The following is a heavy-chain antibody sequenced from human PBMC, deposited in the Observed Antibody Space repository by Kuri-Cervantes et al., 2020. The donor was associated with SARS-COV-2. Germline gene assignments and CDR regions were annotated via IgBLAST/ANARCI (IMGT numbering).Heavy chain of an antibody. CDR1: GFTISSYN. CDR2: LSSSSSYI. CDR3: ARGGTDFWSGYSEDLGY. Sequence: GESLKISCAASGFTISSYNMNWVRQAPGKGLEWVSSLSSSSSYIYYADPVKGRFTISRGDTKNSLYLQMNSLRAEDTAVYYCARGGTDFWSGYSEDLGYWGQGTLVTVSS. J-gene: IGHJ4*02. V-gene: IGHV3-21*01. D-gene: IGHD3-3*01.